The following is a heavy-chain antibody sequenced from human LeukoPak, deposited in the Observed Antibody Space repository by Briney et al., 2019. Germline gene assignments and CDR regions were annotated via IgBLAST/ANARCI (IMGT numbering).Heavy chain of an antibody. CDR1: GFTVSSNY. D-gene: IGHD2-15*01. J-gene: IGHJ4*02. Sequence: GGSLRLSCAASGFTVSSNYMSWVRQAPGKGLEWVSVIYSGGSTYYADPVKGRFTISRDNARNSLYLQMNSLRAEDTAVYYCARDHEEYCSGGSCSRFDYWGQGTLVTVSS. CDR2: IYSGGST. CDR3: ARDHEEYCSGGSCSRFDY. V-gene: IGHV3-66*01.